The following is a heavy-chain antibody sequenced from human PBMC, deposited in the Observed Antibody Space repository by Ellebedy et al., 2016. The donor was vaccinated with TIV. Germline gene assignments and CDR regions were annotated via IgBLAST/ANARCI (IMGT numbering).Heavy chain of an antibody. CDR2: IAFSGVT. CDR1: GASISGDS. V-gene: IGHV4-59*12. CDR3: AMRGQNDPASFDP. Sequence: MPSETLSLTCTVSGASISGDSWTWIRQSPGRGLEWVGHIAFSGVTNYNPSLKGRFTISVDTSNKQLSLKLTSVTAADTAVYYCAMRGQNDPASFDPWGQGTLVTVSP. D-gene: IGHD2/OR15-2a*01. J-gene: IGHJ5*02.